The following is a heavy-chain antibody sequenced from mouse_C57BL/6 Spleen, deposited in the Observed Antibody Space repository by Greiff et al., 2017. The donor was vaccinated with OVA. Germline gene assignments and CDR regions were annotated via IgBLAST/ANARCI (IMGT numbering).Heavy chain of an antibody. J-gene: IGHJ2*01. CDR1: GFTFSSYA. V-gene: IGHV5-4*01. D-gene: IGHD2-4*01. CDR3: ARSTMITTRCYCDY. Sequence: EVQLVESGGGLVKPGGSLKLSCAASGFTFSSYAMSWVRQTPEKRLEWVATISDGGSYTYYPDNVKGRFTISRDNAKNNLYLQMSHLKSEDTAMYYCARSTMITTRCYCDYWGQGTTLTVSS. CDR2: ISDGGSYT.